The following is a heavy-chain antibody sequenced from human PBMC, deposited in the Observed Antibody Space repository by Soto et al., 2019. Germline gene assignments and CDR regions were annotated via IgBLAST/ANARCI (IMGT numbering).Heavy chain of an antibody. CDR1: GYSFTSYW. Sequence: GESVKISCKGSGYSFTSYWIGWVRQMPGKGLEWMGTIYPGDSDTRYSPSFQGQVTISADKSISTAYLQWSSLKASDTAMYYCARHRSLPSNWFDPWGQGTLVTVSS. J-gene: IGHJ5*02. CDR3: ARHRSLPSNWFDP. CDR2: IYPGDSDT. V-gene: IGHV5-51*01.